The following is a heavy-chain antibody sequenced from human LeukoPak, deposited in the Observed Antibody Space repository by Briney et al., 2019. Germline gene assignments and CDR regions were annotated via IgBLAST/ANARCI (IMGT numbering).Heavy chain of an antibody. J-gene: IGHJ4*02. D-gene: IGHD4-11*01. Sequence: GGSLRLSCAASGFTFDDYAMHWVRQAPGKGLEWVSGISWNSGSIGYADSVKGRFTISRDNAKNSLYLQMNSLRAEDTAVYYCAKAGYSNPWYFDYWGQGTLVTVSS. V-gene: IGHV3-9*01. CDR2: ISWNSGSI. CDR3: AKAGYSNPWYFDY. CDR1: GFTFDDYA.